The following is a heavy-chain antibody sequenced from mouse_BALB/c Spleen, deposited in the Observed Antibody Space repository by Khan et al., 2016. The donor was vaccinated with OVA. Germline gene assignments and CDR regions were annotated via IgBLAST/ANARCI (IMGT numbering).Heavy chain of an antibody. CDR3: ARQPYYHYYIMDY. V-gene: IGHV2-6-1*01. Sequence: QVQLKESGPGLAAPSQSLYISCTISGFSLTDYGVHWVRQRPGRGLEWLVVIWRAGSKTYTSAIKSKLNINKNNTKSQIFLTMNSHQPLDTAMYYCARQPYYHYYIMDYWGQGTSVTVSS. D-gene: IGHD2-10*01. CDR1: GFSLTDYG. CDR2: IWRAGSK. J-gene: IGHJ4*01.